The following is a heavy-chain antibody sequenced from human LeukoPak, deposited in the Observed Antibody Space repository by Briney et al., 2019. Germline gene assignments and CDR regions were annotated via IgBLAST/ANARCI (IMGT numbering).Heavy chain of an antibody. CDR1: GYTFTSYG. D-gene: IGHD3-16*01. J-gene: IGHJ3*02. Sequence: GASVTVSCKASGYTFTSYGISWVRQPPGQGLEWMGWISDYNGNTNYAQKLQRRVTMTTDTSTSTAYMELRSLRSDDTAVYYCARVGDGGVLGAFDIWGQGTMVTVSS. CDR2: ISDYNGNT. V-gene: IGHV1-18*01. CDR3: ARVGDGGVLGAFDI.